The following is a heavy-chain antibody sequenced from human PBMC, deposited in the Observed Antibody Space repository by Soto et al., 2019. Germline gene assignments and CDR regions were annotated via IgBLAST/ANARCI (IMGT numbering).Heavy chain of an antibody. Sequence: SETLCLTCTVSVGSVSGSNDYWVWIHQPPGKGLEWIGSIYFGGSTYYNPSLMSRVIVSMDTSKNLFSLTVNSVTVAYTGAYFCVRRSHTLWPAYWGRGTQVTVSS. J-gene: IGHJ4*01. CDR1: VGSVSGSNDY. V-gene: IGHV4-39*01. CDR3: VRRSHTLWPAY. CDR2: IYFGGST. D-gene: IGHD1-26*01.